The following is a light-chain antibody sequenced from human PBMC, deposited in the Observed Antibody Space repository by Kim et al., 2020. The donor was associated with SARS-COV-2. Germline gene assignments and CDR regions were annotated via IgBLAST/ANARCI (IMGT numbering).Light chain of an antibody. V-gene: IGKV1-39*01. CDR2: AAS. CDR3: QQSYSTPRT. Sequence: SESVGDRVNITWRASQSISRYLNWYQQKPGKAPKPLIYAASSVKSGVPSRFSGSGSVTDFTLTMSSLQPEDCATYYCQQSYSTPRTFGQGTKLEI. J-gene: IGKJ2*01. CDR1: QSISRY.